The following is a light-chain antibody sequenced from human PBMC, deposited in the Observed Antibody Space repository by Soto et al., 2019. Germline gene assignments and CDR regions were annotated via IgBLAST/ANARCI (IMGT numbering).Light chain of an antibody. Sequence: QSVLTQPPSASGSPGQSVTISCTGTSRDVGGYDWVSWYQHHPGKVPRLLIYAVDKRPSGVPDRFSGSKSGNTASLTVSGLQAEDEADYYCTSYAGTDRTLVFFGGGTKVTVL. CDR2: AVD. V-gene: IGLV2-8*01. J-gene: IGLJ2*01. CDR3: TSYAGTDRTLVF. CDR1: SRDVGGYDW.